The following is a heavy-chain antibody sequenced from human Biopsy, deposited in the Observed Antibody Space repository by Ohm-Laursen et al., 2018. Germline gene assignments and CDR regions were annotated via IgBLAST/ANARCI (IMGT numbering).Heavy chain of an antibody. Sequence: SETLSLTCTVSGGSISSYYWSWIRQPPGKGLEWIGYIYYTGSTNYSPSLESRVIMSVDTSKNQFSLRLSSVTAADTAVYYCARRDYRNGFKFDFWGQGTLVTVSS. J-gene: IGHJ4*02. V-gene: IGHV4-59*08. CDR2: IYYTGST. D-gene: IGHD3-16*01. CDR1: GGSISSYY. CDR3: ARRDYRNGFKFDF.